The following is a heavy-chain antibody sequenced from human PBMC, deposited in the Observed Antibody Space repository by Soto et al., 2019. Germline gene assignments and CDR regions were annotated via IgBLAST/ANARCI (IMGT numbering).Heavy chain of an antibody. J-gene: IGHJ4*02. V-gene: IGHV1-46*03. D-gene: IGHD3-3*01. CDR3: ARGSAYDREPFHC. Sequence: QVQLVQSGAEVQKPGASVKVSCKASGYTFTSYYIHWVRQAPGQGLEWMAMINARAGGAHYAQKVQGRVSMTRDTSTSTVYMELSSLTSEGTAVYFCARGSAYDREPFHCWGQGTLVTVSP. CDR2: INARAGGA. CDR1: GYTFTSYY.